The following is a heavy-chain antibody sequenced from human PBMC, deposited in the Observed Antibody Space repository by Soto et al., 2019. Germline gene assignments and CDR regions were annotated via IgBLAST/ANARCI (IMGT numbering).Heavy chain of an antibody. Sequence: QVQLVESGGGVVQPGRSLRLSCAASGFTFRSYAMHWVRQAPGKGLEWVAVISYDGSNKYYADSVKGRFTISRDNSKNTLYLQMNSLRADDTAVYYCSRHHRGLDYWFQGTMITVS. CDR3: SRHHRGLDY. D-gene: IGHD2-21*02. V-gene: IGHV3-30*14. J-gene: IGHJ4*02. CDR1: GFTFRSYA. CDR2: ISYDGSNK.